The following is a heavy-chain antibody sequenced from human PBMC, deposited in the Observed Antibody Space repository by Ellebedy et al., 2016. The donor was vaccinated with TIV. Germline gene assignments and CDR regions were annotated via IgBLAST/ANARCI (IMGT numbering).Heavy chain of an antibody. CDR3: AKDSGRSGWISDY. CDR1: GFTFSTYA. CDR2: LTTGGVT. D-gene: IGHD3-10*01. J-gene: IGHJ4*02. V-gene: IGHV3-23*01. Sequence: PGGSLRLSCVVSGFTFSTYAMRWFRQAPGKGLEWVSALTTGGVTFYADSVKGRFTISRDSSKNTLYLQLNSLRVEETAIYFCAKDSGRSGWISDYWGQGTLVTVSS.